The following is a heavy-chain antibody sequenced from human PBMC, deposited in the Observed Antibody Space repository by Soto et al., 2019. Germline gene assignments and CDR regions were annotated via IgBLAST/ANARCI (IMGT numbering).Heavy chain of an antibody. Sequence: SETLSLTCTVSGRSISSSSYYWGWIRQPPGTGLEWTGSIYYSGTTYDNPSLKSRVTISVDTSKNQFSLKLSSVTAADTAVYYCARQDGFGAFDIWGQGTMVT. CDR2: IYYSGTT. V-gene: IGHV4-39*01. CDR3: ARQDGFGAFDI. CDR1: GRSISSSSYY. J-gene: IGHJ3*02. D-gene: IGHD3-16*01.